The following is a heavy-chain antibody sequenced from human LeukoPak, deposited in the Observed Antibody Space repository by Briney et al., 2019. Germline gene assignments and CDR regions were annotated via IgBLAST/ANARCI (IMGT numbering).Heavy chain of an antibody. CDR3: ARGRWSSSYYFDY. CDR1: GGSFSGYY. Sequence: SETLSLTCAVYGGSFSGYYWSWIRQPPGKGLEWIGEINHSGRTNYNPSLKSRVTISVDTSKNQYSLKLSSVTAADTAVYYCARGRWSSSYYFDYWGQGTLVTVSS. D-gene: IGHD6-6*01. CDR2: INHSGRT. V-gene: IGHV4-34*01. J-gene: IGHJ4*02.